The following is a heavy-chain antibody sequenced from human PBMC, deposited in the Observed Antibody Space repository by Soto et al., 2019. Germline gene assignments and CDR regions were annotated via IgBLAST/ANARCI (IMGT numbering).Heavy chain of an antibody. D-gene: IGHD2-15*01. CDR1: GFTFSSYA. V-gene: IGHV3-30-3*01. Sequence: QVQLVESGGGVVQPGRSLRLSCAASGFTFSSYAMHWVRQAPGKGLEWVAVISYDGSNKYYADSVKGRFTISRDNSKNTLYLQMNSLRAEDTAVYYCARERLGYCSGGSCYSGWSQLDYWSQGTLVTVSS. J-gene: IGHJ4*02. CDR3: ARERLGYCSGGSCYSGWSQLDY. CDR2: ISYDGSNK.